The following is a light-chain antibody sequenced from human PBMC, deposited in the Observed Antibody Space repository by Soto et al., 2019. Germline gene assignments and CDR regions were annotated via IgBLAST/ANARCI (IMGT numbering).Light chain of an antibody. CDR3: QVWDSSSDHVV. Sequence: SYELTQPPSVSVAPGKTARITCGGTNIGSKSVHWYQQKPGQAPVLVIYSDSDRPSGIPERFSGSNSGNTATLTISRVEAGDEADYYCQVWDSSSDHVVFGGGTKLTVL. V-gene: IGLV3-21*01. J-gene: IGLJ2*01. CDR1: NIGSKS. CDR2: SDS.